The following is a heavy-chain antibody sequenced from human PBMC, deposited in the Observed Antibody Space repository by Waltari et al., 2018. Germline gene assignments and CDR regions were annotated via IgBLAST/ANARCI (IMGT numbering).Heavy chain of an antibody. D-gene: IGHD3-22*01. CDR3: ARVMLLPSPYFDY. CDR2: VKPNRGGT. V-gene: IGHV1-2*06. Sequence: QVQLVQSGAEVKKPGASVKVSCKASGYTFTGYYMHWVRQAPGQGLEWMGRVKPNRGGTNDAQKLQGRVTMTRDTSISTAYMELSRLRSDDTAVYYCARVMLLPSPYFDYWGQGTLVTVSS. CDR1: GYTFTGYY. J-gene: IGHJ4*02.